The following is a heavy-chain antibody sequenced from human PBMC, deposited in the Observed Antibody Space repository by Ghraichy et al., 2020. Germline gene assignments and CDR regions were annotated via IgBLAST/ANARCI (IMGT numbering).Heavy chain of an antibody. J-gene: IGHJ4*02. CDR1: GFTFSSYA. CDR2: ISGSGGST. CDR3: AKVRFGMVRSTSDY. V-gene: IGHV3-23*01. D-gene: IGHD3-10*01. Sequence: GGSLRLSCAASGFTFSSYAMSWVRQAPGKGLEWVSAISGSGGSTYYADSVKGRFTISRDNSKNTLYLQMNSLRAEDTAVYYCAKVRFGMVRSTSDYWGQGTLVTVSS.